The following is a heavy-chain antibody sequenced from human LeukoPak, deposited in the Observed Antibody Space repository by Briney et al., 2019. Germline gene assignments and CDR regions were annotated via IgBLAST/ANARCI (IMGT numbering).Heavy chain of an antibody. CDR2: IYYSGST. Sequence: SETLPLTCTVSGGSISNYYWSWIRQPPGKGLEWIGYIYYSGSTNYNPSLKSRVTISVDTSKNQFSLKVSSVTAADTAVYYCARTYFDFWSGDYYYYMDVWGKGTTVTVSS. D-gene: IGHD3-3*01. V-gene: IGHV4-59*01. CDR1: GGSISNYY. CDR3: ARTYFDFWSGDYYYYMDV. J-gene: IGHJ6*03.